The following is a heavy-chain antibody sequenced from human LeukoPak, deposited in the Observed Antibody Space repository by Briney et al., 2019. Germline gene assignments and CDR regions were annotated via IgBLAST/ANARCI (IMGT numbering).Heavy chain of an antibody. Sequence: GGSLRLSCATSGFTFSSYAMSWVRQAPGKGLEWVSVIYSGGSTYYADSVKGRFTISRDNSKNTLYLQMNSLRAEDTAVYYCARERGSRSSDAFDIWGQGTMVTVSS. CDR1: GFTFSSYA. V-gene: IGHV3-53*01. CDR3: ARERGSRSSDAFDI. J-gene: IGHJ3*02. D-gene: IGHD6-6*01. CDR2: IYSGGST.